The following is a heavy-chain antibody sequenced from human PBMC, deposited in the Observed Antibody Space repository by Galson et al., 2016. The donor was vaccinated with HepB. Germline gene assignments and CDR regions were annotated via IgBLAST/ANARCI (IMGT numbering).Heavy chain of an antibody. V-gene: IGHV4-59*01. J-gene: IGHJ5*02. CDR2: IYYNVNT. D-gene: IGHD1-7*01. CDR3: ARVYLKTTWRYNWFDP. CDR1: GDSIGEYY. Sequence: SETLSLTCSVSGDSIGEYYWSWIRQSPGKGLEWIGYIYYNVNTNYNPSLKSRGTISVDTSKNQFSLQLRSVTAADTAVYYCARVYLKTTWRYNWFDPWGQGTLVTVSS.